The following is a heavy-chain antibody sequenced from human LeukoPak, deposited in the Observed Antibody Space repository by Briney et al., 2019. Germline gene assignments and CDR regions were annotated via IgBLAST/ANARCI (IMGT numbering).Heavy chain of an antibody. V-gene: IGHV4-31*03. D-gene: IGHD6-6*01. CDR2: IYYSGST. Sequence: SETLSLTCTVSGGSISSGGYYWSWIRPHPGKGLEWIGYIYYSGSTYYNPSLKSRVTISVDTSKNQFSLKLSSVTAADTAVYYCARDSSGGSSVDYWGQGTLVTVSS. CDR3: ARDSSGGSSVDY. CDR1: GGSISSGGYY. J-gene: IGHJ4*02.